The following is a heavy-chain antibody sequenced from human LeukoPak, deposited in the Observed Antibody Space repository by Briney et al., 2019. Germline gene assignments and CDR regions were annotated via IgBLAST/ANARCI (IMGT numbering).Heavy chain of an antibody. D-gene: IGHD3-16*01. Sequence: KSSETLSLTCTVSGGSISSGGYYWSWIRQPAGKGLEWIGRIYTSGSTNYNPSLKGRVTISVDTSKNQFSLKLSSVTAADTAVYYCARGRYDAFDIWGQGTMVTVSS. CDR2: IYTSGST. CDR3: ARGRYDAFDI. CDR1: GGSISSGGYY. J-gene: IGHJ3*02. V-gene: IGHV4-61*02.